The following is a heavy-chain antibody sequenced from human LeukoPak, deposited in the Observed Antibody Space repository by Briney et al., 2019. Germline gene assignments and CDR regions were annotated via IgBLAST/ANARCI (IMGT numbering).Heavy chain of an antibody. CDR1: GYTFTGYY. D-gene: IGHD6-13*01. CDR3: ASRIGIAAAAFDP. J-gene: IGHJ5*02. CDR2: INPNSGGT. V-gene: IGHV1-2*02. Sequence: GASVKVSCKASGYTFTGYYMHWVRQAPGQGLEWMGWINPNSGGTNYAQKFQGRVTMTRDTSISTAYMELSRLRSDDTAVYYCASRIGIAAAAFDPWGQGTLVTVSS.